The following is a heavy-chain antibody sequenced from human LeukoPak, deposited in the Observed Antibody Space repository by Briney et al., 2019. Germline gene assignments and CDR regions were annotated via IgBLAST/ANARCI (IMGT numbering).Heavy chain of an antibody. CDR1: GYTFTGYY. D-gene: IGHD3-3*01. V-gene: IGHV1-2*02. CDR3: ARGSGGIFGVVIIAQYMDV. Sequence: ASVKVSCKASGYTFTGYYMHWVRQAPGQGLEWMGWINPSSGGTNYAQKFQGRVTMTRDTSISTAYMELSRLRSDDTAVYYCARGSGGIFGVVIIAQYMDVWGKGTTVTVSS. CDR2: INPSSGGT. J-gene: IGHJ6*03.